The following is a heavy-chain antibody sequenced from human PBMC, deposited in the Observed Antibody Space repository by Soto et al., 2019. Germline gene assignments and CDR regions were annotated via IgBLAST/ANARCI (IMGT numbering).Heavy chain of an antibody. CDR2: ISAYNGNT. CDR1: GYTFTSYG. D-gene: IGHD3-22*01. J-gene: IGHJ5*02. Sequence: QVQLVQSGAEVKKPGASVKVSCKASGYTFTSYGISWVRQAPGQGLEWMGWISAYNGNTNYAQKLQGRVTMTTDTATSTAYMELRSLRSDDTAVYYCARGYYYDSSGYIGNWFDPWGQGTLVTVSS. CDR3: ARGYYYDSSGYIGNWFDP. V-gene: IGHV1-18*01.